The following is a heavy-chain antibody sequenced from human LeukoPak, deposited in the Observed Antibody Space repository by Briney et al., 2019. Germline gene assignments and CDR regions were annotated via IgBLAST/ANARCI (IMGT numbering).Heavy chain of an antibody. J-gene: IGHJ3*02. Sequence: SETLSLTCTVSGGSISSGSYYWSWIRQPPGKGLEWIGYIYYSGSTNYNPSLKSRVTISVDTSKNQFSLKLSSVTAADTAVYYCARAGWVRDAFDIWGQGTMVTVSS. D-gene: IGHD1-1*01. CDR3: ARAGWVRDAFDI. CDR2: IYYSGST. CDR1: GGSISSGSYY. V-gene: IGHV4-61*01.